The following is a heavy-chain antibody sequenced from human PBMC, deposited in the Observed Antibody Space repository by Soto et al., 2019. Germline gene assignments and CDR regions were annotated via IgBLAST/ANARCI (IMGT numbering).Heavy chain of an antibody. Sequence: VGSLRLSCAASGFTFSSYEMNWVRQAPGNGLEWVSYISSSGSTIYYADSVKGRFTISRDNAKNSLYLQMNSLRAEDTAVYYCARAGSIVYDSSGYYYFDYWGQGTLVTVSS. CDR3: ARAGSIVYDSSGYYYFDY. V-gene: IGHV3-48*03. CDR2: ISSSGSTI. CDR1: GFTFSSYE. J-gene: IGHJ4*02. D-gene: IGHD3-22*01.